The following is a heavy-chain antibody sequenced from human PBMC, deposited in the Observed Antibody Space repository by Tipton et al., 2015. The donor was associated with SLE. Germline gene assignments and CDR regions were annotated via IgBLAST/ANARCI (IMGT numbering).Heavy chain of an antibody. V-gene: IGHV3-23*01. CDR1: GFTFSSYG. D-gene: IGHD3-10*01. Sequence: SLRLSCAASGFTFSSYGMHWVRQAPGKGLEWVSAISGSGGSTYYADSVKGRFTISRDNSKNTLYLQMNSLRAEDTAVYYCARGYYGSGSYYNNWYFDLWGRGTLVTVSS. CDR2: ISGSGGST. J-gene: IGHJ2*01. CDR3: ARGYYGSGSYYNNWYFDL.